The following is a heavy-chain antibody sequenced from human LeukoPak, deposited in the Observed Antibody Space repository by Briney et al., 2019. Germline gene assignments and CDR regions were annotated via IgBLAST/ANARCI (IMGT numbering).Heavy chain of an antibody. Sequence: GGSLRLFCAASGFTFSGYWMHWVRQAPGKGLVWVSRINSDGSSTSYADSVKGRFTISRDNAKNMLYLQMNSLRAEDTAVYYCARGGGYRYGNFDYWGQGTLVTVSS. V-gene: IGHV3-74*01. J-gene: IGHJ4*02. CDR2: INSDGSST. D-gene: IGHD5-18*01. CDR3: ARGGGYRYGNFDY. CDR1: GFTFSGYW.